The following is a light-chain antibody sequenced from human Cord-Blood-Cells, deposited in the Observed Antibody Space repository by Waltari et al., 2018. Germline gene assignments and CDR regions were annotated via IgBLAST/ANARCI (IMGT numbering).Light chain of an antibody. CDR2: WAS. V-gene: IGKV4-1*01. Sequence: DIVMTQSPDSLAVSLGERATINCKSSQSVLYSSNNKNYLAWYQQKPGQPPKLIIYWASTRESGFPDRFSGSGSGTDFTLTISSLQAEDVAVYYCQQYYSTPPTFGQGTKVEIK. CDR1: QSVLYSSNNKNY. CDR3: QQYYSTPPT. J-gene: IGKJ1*01.